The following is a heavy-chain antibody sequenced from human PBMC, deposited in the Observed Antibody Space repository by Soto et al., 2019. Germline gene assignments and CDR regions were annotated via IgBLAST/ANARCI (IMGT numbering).Heavy chain of an antibody. CDR1: GYTFASYA. J-gene: IGHJ4*02. V-gene: IGHV1-18*01. CDR2: ISAYNGNT. CDR3: ARDPPPPDY. Sequence: QVQLVQSGAEVKKPGASVTVSCKASGYTFASYAISWMRQAPGQGLEWMGWISAYNGNTNYAQKLQGRVTMTTDTSMSTAYVELRSLRSDDTAVYYCARDPPPPDYWGQGTLVTVSS.